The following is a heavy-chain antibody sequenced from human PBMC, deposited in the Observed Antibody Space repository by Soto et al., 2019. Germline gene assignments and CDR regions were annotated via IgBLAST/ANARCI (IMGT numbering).Heavy chain of an antibody. Sequence: ASVKVSCKASGYTFTGYYMHWVRQAPGQGLEWMGWINPNSGGTNYAQKFQGRVTMTRDTSISTAYMELSRLRSDDTAVYYCARVTRVDTAMVPFHYWGQGAMVPVSS. CDR2: INPNSGGT. J-gene: IGHJ4*02. V-gene: IGHV1-2*02. CDR1: GYTFTGYY. CDR3: ARVTRVDTAMVPFHY. D-gene: IGHD5-18*01.